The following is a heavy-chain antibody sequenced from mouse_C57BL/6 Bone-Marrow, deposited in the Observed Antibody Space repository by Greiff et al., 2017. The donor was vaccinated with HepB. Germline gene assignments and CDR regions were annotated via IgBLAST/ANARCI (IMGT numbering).Heavy chain of an antibody. Sequence: EVQLVESGGGLVQPGGSLKLSCAASGFTFSDYGMAWVRQAPRKGPEWVAFISNLAYSIYYADTVTGRFTITRENAKNTLYLEMSSLRSEDTAMYYCASRSYDYDDGYAMDYWGQGTSVTVSS. V-gene: IGHV5-15*01. CDR3: ASRSYDYDDGYAMDY. CDR2: ISNLAYSI. J-gene: IGHJ4*01. CDR1: GFTFSDYG. D-gene: IGHD2-4*01.